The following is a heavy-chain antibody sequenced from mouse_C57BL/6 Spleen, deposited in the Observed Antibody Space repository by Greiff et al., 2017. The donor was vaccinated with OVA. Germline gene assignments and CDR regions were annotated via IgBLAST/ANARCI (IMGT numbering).Heavy chain of an antibody. CDR2: ISSGSSTI. D-gene: IGHD5-1*01. Sequence: EVQLVESGGGLVKPGGSLKLSCAASGFTFSDYGMHWVRQAPEKGLEWVAYISSGSSTIYYADTVKGRFTISRDNAKNTLFLQMTSLRSEDTAMYYCARQGSTLDYWGQGTTLTVSS. CDR1: GFTFSDYG. V-gene: IGHV5-17*01. CDR3: ARQGSTLDY. J-gene: IGHJ2*01.